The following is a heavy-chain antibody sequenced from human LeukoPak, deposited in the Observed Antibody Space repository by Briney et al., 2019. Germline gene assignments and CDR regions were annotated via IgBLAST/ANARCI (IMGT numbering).Heavy chain of an antibody. CDR2: IIPIFGTA. CDR1: GGTFSSYA. J-gene: IGHJ3*02. Sequence: SVKVSCKASGGTFSSYAISWVRQAPGQGLEWMGGIIPIFGTANHAQKFQGRVTITADESTSTAYMELSSLRSEDTAVYYCARSAYCGGDCYWSDAFDIWGQGTMVTVSS. D-gene: IGHD2-21*02. V-gene: IGHV1-69*13. CDR3: ARSAYCGGDCYWSDAFDI.